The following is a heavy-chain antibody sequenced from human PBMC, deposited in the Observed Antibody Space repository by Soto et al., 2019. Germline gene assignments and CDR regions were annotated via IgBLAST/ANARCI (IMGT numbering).Heavy chain of an antibody. Sequence: PGGSLRLSCAASDLSFTHAWLTWVRQAPGKGLEWVGRIRKKTNSYTTEYAASVKGRFSISRDDSRNSLFLQMNCLKTDDTAVYFCARISPSSYFDLWGQGTPVTVSS. CDR1: DLSFTHAW. V-gene: IGHV3-72*01. J-gene: IGHJ4*02. CDR3: ARISPSSYFDL. CDR2: IRKKTNSYTT.